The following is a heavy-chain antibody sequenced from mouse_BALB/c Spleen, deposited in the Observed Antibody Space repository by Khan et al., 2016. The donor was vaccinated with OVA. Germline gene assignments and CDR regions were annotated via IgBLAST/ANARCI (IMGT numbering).Heavy chain of an antibody. V-gene: IGHV2-2*01. CDR1: GFSLTTYG. CDR3: TRNSYMYDFTY. J-gene: IGHJ3*01. Sequence: QVQLKESGPGLVQPSQSLSITCTVAGFSLTTYGVHWVRQSPGKGLEWLGVIWSGGGTDYNAAFISRLSISKDNSKSQVFFKMNSRQADDTAMYYCTRNSYMYDFTYWGQGTLVTVSA. D-gene: IGHD2-14*01. CDR2: IWSGGGT.